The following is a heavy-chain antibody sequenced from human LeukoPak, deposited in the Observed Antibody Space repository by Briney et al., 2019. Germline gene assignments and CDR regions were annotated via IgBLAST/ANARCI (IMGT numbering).Heavy chain of an antibody. D-gene: IGHD1-26*01. CDR3: ARENSGSYREFDY. CDR2: IYTSGST. Sequence: SETLSLTCTVSGGSISSYYWSWIRQPAGKGLEWIGRIYTSGSTNYNASLKTRVSMSVDTSKNQFSLKLSSVTAADTAVFYCARENSGSYREFDYWGQGTLVTVSS. V-gene: IGHV4-4*07. CDR1: GGSISSYY. J-gene: IGHJ4*02.